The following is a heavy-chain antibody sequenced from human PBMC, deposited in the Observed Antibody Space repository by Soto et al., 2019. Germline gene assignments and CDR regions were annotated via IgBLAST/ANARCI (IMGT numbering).Heavy chain of an antibody. CDR3: VTTTYTYDSSGSYPPPGIFDY. CDR1: GFTFRDYG. J-gene: IGHJ4*02. V-gene: IGHV3-33*01. D-gene: IGHD3-22*01. CDR2: IWSDGSNQ. Sequence: QVQLVESAGGVVQPGGSLKVSCAASGFTFRDYGMHWVRQAPGKGLEWVAVIWSDGSNQYYADAVKGRFTISRDNSKNTLYLQMNSLRVEDTAVYYCVTTTYTYDSSGSYPPPGIFDYWGQGTPVTVSS.